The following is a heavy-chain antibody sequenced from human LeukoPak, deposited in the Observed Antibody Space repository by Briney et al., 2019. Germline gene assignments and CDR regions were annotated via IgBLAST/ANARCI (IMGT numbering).Heavy chain of an antibody. V-gene: IGHV4-61*02. J-gene: IGHJ5*01. CDR2: IYAGGST. CDR3: ARVKLLPHNWFDP. D-gene: IGHD2-21*02. Sequence: PSQTLSLTCTVSGGSISSDSYYWSWIRQPAGKGLDWIGRIYAGGSTNYNPSLKSRVTISVDTSKNQFSLKLTSVTAADTAVYYCARVKLLPHNWFDPWGQGTMVTVSS. CDR1: GGSISSDSYY.